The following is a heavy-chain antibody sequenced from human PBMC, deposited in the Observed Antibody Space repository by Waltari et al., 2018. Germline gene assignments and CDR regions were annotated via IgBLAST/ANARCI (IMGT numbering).Heavy chain of an antibody. V-gene: IGHV5-51*01. D-gene: IGHD1-26*01. J-gene: IGHJ3*01. CDR1: GYSFSSSW. Sequence: EVQLVQSGTPVKKPGESLRLSCHASGYSFSSSWLGWVRQMPGKGMEGMGISFPRDSDTRYTPSSQGRVTISADKSTGTAYLQFSSLTASDTAMYFCARELIWPGELGPFDLWGQGTFVSVSS. CDR2: SFPRDSDT. CDR3: ARELIWPGELGPFDL.